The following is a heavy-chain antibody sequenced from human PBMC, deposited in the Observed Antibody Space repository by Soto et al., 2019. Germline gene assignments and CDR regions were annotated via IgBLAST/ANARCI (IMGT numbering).Heavy chain of an antibody. Sequence: PSETLSLTCAVSGYSISSGYYWGWIRQPPGKGLEWIGSIYHSGSTYYNPSLKSRVKISVDKSKNQFSLKLSYVPAADTDVYYCARAAGGAYCSGGSCYSRAFDIWGQRKMVT. CDR2: IYHSGST. CDR1: GYSISSGYY. J-gene: IGHJ3*02. V-gene: IGHV4-38-2*01. CDR3: ARAAGGAYCSGGSCYSRAFDI. D-gene: IGHD2-15*01.